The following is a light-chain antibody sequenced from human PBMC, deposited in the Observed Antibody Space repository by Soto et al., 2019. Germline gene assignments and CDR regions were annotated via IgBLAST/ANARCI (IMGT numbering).Light chain of an antibody. CDR1: QSISSW. CDR3: QQYNSCPWT. J-gene: IGKJ1*01. V-gene: IGKV1-5*03. Sequence: IHVTVSPSTLSGSVGDRVTITCRASQSISSWLALYQQKPGKAPNLLIYKASSLASGVPSRFSGSGSGTEFTLTISSQQPDDLATYYCQQYNSCPWTLGQGTKVDIK. CDR2: KAS.